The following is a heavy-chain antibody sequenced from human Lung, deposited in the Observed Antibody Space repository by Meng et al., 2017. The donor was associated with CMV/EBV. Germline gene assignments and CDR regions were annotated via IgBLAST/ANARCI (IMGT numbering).Heavy chain of an antibody. J-gene: IGHJ5*02. V-gene: IGHV3-23*01. CDR1: GFTFSTYA. D-gene: IGHD2-2*01. Sequence: GESXKISXAASGFTFSTYAMSWVRQAPGKRLEWLSAITGSGDDTYYADSVRGRFTISRDNSKNTLSLQMNSLRAEDTALYYCAKAGGYCTGASCYPNWFDPWGLGAXVTVSS. CDR2: ITGSGDDT. CDR3: AKAGGYCTGASCYPNWFDP.